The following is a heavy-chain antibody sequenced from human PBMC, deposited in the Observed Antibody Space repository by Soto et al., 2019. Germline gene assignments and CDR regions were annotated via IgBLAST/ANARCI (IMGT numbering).Heavy chain of an antibody. CDR2: INHSGST. V-gene: IGHV4-34*01. D-gene: IGHD3-3*01. J-gene: IGHJ4*02. Sequence: QVQLQQWGAGLLKPSETLSLTCAVYGGSFSGYYWSWIRQPPGKGLEWIGEINHSGSTNYNPSLKSRVTISVDTSKNQFSLKLSSVTAADTAVYYCAIKYYDFWSGYYSNYFDYWGQGTLVTVSS. CDR3: AIKYYDFWSGYYSNYFDY. CDR1: GGSFSGYY.